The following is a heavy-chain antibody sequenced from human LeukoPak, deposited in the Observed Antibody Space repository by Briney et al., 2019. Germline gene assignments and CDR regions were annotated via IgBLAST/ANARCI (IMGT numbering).Heavy chain of an antibody. D-gene: IGHD2-2*01. CDR1: GFTFSNAW. CDR2: IKSKTDGGTT. Sequence: PGGSLRLSCAASGFTFSNAWMSWVRQAPGKGLEWVGRIKSKTDGGTTDYAAPVKGRFTISRDDSKNTLYLQMNSLKTEDTAVYYCITEVAGAVVPAARRDGDYYYYMDVWGKGTTVTVSS. CDR3: ITEVAGAVVPAARRDGDYYYYMDV. V-gene: IGHV3-15*01. J-gene: IGHJ6*03.